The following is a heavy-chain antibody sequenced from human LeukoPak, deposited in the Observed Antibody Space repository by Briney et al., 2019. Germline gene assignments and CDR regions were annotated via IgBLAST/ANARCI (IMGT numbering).Heavy chain of an antibody. J-gene: IGHJ5*02. CDR1: GGSISSSNW. CDR2: IYHSGST. D-gene: IGHD2-21*01. V-gene: IGHV4-4*02. Sequence: SETLSLTCAVSGGSISSSNWWSWVRQPPGKGLEWIGEIYHSGSTNYNPSLKSRVTISVDKSKNQFSLKLSSVTAADTAVYYCARDRLFNALPGWFDPWGQGTLVTVSS. CDR3: ARDRLFNALPGWFDP.